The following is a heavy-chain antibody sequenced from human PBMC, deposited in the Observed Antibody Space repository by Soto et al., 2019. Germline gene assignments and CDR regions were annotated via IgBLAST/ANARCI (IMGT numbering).Heavy chain of an antibody. CDR1: GFSFSNYL. J-gene: IGHJ4*02. CDR3: AIGRGSSGWYFDY. D-gene: IGHD6-19*01. CDR2: INSDGSST. V-gene: IGHV3-74*01. Sequence: EVQLVESGGGLAQPGGSLRVSCAASGFSFSNYLMHWVRQVPGQGLVWVSRINSDGSSTNYADSVKGRFTISRDNAKNTLNLQMSSLRAEDTAVYFCAIGRGSSGWYFDYWGQVTLVTVSS.